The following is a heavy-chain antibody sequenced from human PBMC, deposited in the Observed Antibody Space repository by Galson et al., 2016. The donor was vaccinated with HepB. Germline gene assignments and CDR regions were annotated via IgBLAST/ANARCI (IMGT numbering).Heavy chain of an antibody. V-gene: IGHV3-23*01. Sequence: LRLSCAASGFTFSNYVMNWVRQAPGKGLEWVSAISGSGTNTYYEDSVKGRFTISRDNSKNTLFLQMNSLRAEGTAVYYCAKSLLGVTLVSYYYGMDVWGQGTTVTVSS. CDR3: AKSLLGVTLVSYYYGMDV. J-gene: IGHJ6*02. CDR2: ISGSGTNT. D-gene: IGHD2-21*02. CDR1: GFTFSNYV.